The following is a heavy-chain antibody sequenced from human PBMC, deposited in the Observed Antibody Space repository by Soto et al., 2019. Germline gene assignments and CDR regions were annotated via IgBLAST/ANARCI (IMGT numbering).Heavy chain of an antibody. D-gene: IGHD3-3*01. CDR2: ISGSGGST. J-gene: IGHJ4*02. Sequence: EVQLLESGGGLVQPGGSLRLSCAASGFTFSSYAMSWVRQAPGKGLEWVSAISGSGGSTYYADSVKGRFTISRDNSKNTLYLQMNSLRADDTAVYYCAKDYYFWSGYSTFDYWGQGTLVTVSS. CDR1: GFTFSSYA. V-gene: IGHV3-23*01. CDR3: AKDYYFWSGYSTFDY.